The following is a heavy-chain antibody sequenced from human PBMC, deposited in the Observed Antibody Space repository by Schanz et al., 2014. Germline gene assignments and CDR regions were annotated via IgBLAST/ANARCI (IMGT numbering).Heavy chain of an antibody. J-gene: IGHJ4*02. V-gene: IGHV7-4-1*02. CDR2: INTHTGNP. D-gene: IGHD3-22*01. CDR3: AREDYLDSSGYSCGY. CDR1: GGTFSSFA. Sequence: QVQLVQSGAEVKKPGSSVKVSCTASGGTFSSFAIFWVRQAPGQGLEWMGWINTHTGNPTYAQGFTGRFVFSLDTSVSTAYLQISSLKADDTAVYYCAREDYLDSSGYSCGYWGQGTLVTVSS.